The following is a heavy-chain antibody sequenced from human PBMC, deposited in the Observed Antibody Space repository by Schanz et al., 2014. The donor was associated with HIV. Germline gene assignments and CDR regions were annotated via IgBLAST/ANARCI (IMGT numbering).Heavy chain of an antibody. J-gene: IGHJ3*02. CDR2: IIPIFFTT. CDR3: ASPAESERGPGDAFDI. Sequence: QVQLVQSGTEVKKPGSSVKVSCKPSGGPFRSFAISWVRQAPGQGLEWMGGIIPIFFTTNYAPRFQGRLTMTADVSTNTASMEMSSLRPEDTAVYYCASPAESERGPGDAFDIWGQGTLVTVSS. D-gene: IGHD1-1*01. CDR1: GGPFRSFA. V-gene: IGHV1-69*01.